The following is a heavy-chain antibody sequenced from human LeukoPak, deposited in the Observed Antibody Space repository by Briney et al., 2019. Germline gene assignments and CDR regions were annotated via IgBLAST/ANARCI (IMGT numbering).Heavy chain of an antibody. D-gene: IGHD6-19*01. CDR1: GGSISSYY. CDR3: ARDYGSGWLEYFQH. J-gene: IGHJ1*01. V-gene: IGHV4-59*01. Sequence: SETLSLTCTVSGGSISSYYWSWIRQPPGKGLEWIGYIYYSGSTNYNPSLKSRVTISVDTSKHQVSLKVSSVTAADTAVYYCARDYGSGWLEYFQHWGQGTLVTVSS. CDR2: IYYSGST.